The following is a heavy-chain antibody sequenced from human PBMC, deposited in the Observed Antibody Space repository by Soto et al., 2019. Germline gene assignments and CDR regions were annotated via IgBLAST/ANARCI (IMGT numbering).Heavy chain of an antibody. CDR3: RSDSSGYYYDDY. J-gene: IGHJ4*01. CDR2: IIPIFGTP. CDR1: GGTFSSYT. D-gene: IGHD3-22*01. V-gene: IGHV1-69*06. Sequence: ASVKVSCKASGGTFSSYTISWVRQAPGQGLEWIGGIIPIFGTPNYAQKFQGRVTITADKSTSTAYMELSSLRSEDTAVYYCRSDSSGYYYDDYWGXGT.